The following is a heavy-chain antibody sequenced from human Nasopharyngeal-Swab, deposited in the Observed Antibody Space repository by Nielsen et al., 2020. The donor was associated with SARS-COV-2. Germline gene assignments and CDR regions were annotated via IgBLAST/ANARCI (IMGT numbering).Heavy chain of an antibody. V-gene: IGHV3-23*01. CDR2: IGGTGGST. CDR3: ARAGGGYSYADY. CDR1: GFTFSGYA. J-gene: IGHJ4*02. Sequence: GGPLRLSCAASGFTFSGYAMSWVRQAPGKGLEWVSAIGGTGGSTYYADSVKGQFTISRDNSKNTLYLQMNSLRAEDTAVYYCARAGGGYSYADYWGQGTLVTVSS. D-gene: IGHD5-18*01.